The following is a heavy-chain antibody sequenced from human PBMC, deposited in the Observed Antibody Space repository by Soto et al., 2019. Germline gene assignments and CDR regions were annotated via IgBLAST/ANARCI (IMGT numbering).Heavy chain of an antibody. CDR1: GFTFSSYG. CDR3: AKERTRPLLWFGELFHYYYYGMDV. Sequence: QVQLVESGGGVVQPGRSLRLSCAASGFTFSSYGMHWVRQAPGKGLEWVAVISYDGSNKYYADSVKGRFTISRDNSKNTLYLQMNSLRAEDTAVYYCAKERTRPLLWFGELFHYYYYGMDVWGQGTTVTVSS. D-gene: IGHD3-10*01. J-gene: IGHJ6*02. CDR2: ISYDGSNK. V-gene: IGHV3-30*18.